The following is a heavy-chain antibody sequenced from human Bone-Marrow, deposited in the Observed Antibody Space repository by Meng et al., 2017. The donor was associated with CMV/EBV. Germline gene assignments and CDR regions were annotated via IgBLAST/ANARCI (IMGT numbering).Heavy chain of an antibody. CDR2: IRFDGTNT. CDR3: AKDSPRFDP. J-gene: IGHJ5*02. V-gene: IGHV3-30*02. Sequence: GESLKISCVTSGFTFSGYGMHWVRQAPGKRLEWVAFIRFDGTNTYYSDSVKGRFTISRDNSNNTLYVQMNSLRAEDTAVYYCAKDSPRFDPWGQGTLVTVSS. CDR1: GFTFSGYG.